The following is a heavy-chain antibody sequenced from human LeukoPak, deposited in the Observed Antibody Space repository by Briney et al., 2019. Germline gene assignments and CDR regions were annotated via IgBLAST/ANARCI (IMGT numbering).Heavy chain of an antibody. CDR3: ARDRELLGVITFVSDY. CDR1: GFTFSSYA. Sequence: PGGSLRLSCAASGFTFSSYAMSWVRQAPGKGLEWVSAISGSGGSTYYADSVKGRFTISRDNSKNTLYLQMNSLRAEDTAVYYCARDRELLGVITFVSDYWGQGTLVTVSS. CDR2: ISGSGGST. V-gene: IGHV3-23*01. D-gene: IGHD3-22*01. J-gene: IGHJ4*02.